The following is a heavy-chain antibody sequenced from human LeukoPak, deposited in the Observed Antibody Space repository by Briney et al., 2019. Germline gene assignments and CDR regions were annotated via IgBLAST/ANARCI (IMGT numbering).Heavy chain of an antibody. Sequence: GGSLRLSCAASGFTFSSYGMHWVRQAPGKGLEWVAFIRYDGSNKYYADSVKGRFTISRDNSKNTLYLQMISLRAEDTAVYYCANLGIVVVPAARLWFDPWGQGTLVTVSS. J-gene: IGHJ5*02. CDR2: IRYDGSNK. CDR1: GFTFSSYG. V-gene: IGHV3-30*02. D-gene: IGHD2-2*01. CDR3: ANLGIVVVPAARLWFDP.